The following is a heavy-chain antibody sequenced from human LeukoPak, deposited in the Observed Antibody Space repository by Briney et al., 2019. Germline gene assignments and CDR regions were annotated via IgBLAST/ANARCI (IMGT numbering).Heavy chain of an antibody. CDR3: ARQTGYLAY. CDR2: IYYSGRT. CDR1: GGSISSYY. J-gene: IGHJ4*02. D-gene: IGHD3-9*01. Sequence: SETLSLICTVSGGSISSYYWSWIRQPPGKGLEWIGYIYYSGRTKYNPSLKSRVTISVDTSKNQFSLKLSSVTAADTAVYFCARQTGYLAYWGQGTLVTVSS. V-gene: IGHV4-59*08.